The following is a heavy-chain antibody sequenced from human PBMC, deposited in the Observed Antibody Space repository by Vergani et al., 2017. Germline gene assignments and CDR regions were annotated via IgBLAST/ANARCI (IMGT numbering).Heavy chain of an antibody. D-gene: IGHD5-18*01. J-gene: IGHJ4*02. CDR2: IFSNDEK. V-gene: IGHV2-26*01. CDR1: GFSLSNARMG. CDR3: ARISRMYSYGEIDY. Sequence: QVTLKESGPVLVKPTETLTLTCTVSGFSLSNARMGVSWLRQPPGKALEWLAHIFSNDEKSYSTSLKSRLTISKDTSKSQVVLTMTIMDPVDTATYYCARISRMYSYGEIDYWGQGTLVTVSS.